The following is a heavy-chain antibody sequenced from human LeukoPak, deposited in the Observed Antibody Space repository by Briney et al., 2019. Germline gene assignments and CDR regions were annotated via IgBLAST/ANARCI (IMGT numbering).Heavy chain of an antibody. D-gene: IGHD1-1*01. CDR1: GFSVRHYW. V-gene: IGHV3-7*01. CDR3: VRGGWELDY. CDR2: IKEDRTAD. J-gene: IGHJ4*02. Sequence: GGALTLPCAASGFSVRHYWMPWLRQAPGKGLDWVAHIKEDRTADYYVDSVKGRFSISKDDGKTSLHLQMNSLRVEDTVVYYCVRGGWELDYWGQGTLVTVSS.